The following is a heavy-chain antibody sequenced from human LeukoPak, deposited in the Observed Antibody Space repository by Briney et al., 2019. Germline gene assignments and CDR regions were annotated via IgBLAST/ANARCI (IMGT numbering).Heavy chain of an antibody. CDR1: GFTFGSYD. CDR2: ISGSGGIT. D-gene: IGHD6-13*01. V-gene: IGHV3-23*01. J-gene: IGHJ4*02. CDR3: AKLGSSWYYFDY. Sequence: GGSLRLACAASGFTFGSYDMICVRQAPGKGLEWVSDISGSGGITNYADSVKGRFIISRDSSKETLDLQMNSLRVEDTAVYYCAKLGSSWYYFDYWGQGTLVTVSS.